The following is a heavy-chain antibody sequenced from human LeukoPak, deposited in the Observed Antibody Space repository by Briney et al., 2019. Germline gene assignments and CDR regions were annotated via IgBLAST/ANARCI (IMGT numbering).Heavy chain of an antibody. D-gene: IGHD3-3*01. CDR1: GGSFSGYY. CDR2: INHSGST. Sequence: PSETLSLTCAVYGGSFSGYYWSWIRQPPGKGLEWIGEINHSGSTNYNPSLKSRVTISVDTSKNQFSLKLSSVTAADTAVYYCASSDFWSGYSHYYYYGMDVWGQGTTVTVSS. CDR3: ASSDFWSGYSHYYYYGMDV. J-gene: IGHJ6*02. V-gene: IGHV4-34*01.